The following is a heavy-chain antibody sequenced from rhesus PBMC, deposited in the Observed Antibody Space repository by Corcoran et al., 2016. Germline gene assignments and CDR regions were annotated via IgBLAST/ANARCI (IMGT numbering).Heavy chain of an antibody. CDR3: ATGSVLVAAGPDSYFDY. V-gene: IGHV1-111*02. CDR1: GYTFTAYY. Sequence: EVQLLQSGAEVKKPGASVKISCKASGYTFTAYYLHWVRQAPGKGLEGMGRVDPEDGEAILPQNFQGRVTITADTSTDTAYMELSSLRAEDTALYYCATGSVLVAAGPDSYFDYWGQGVLVTVSS. CDR2: VDPEDGEA. D-gene: IGHD6-13*01. J-gene: IGHJ4*01.